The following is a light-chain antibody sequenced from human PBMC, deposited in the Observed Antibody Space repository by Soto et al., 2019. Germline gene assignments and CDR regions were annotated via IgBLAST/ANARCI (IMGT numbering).Light chain of an antibody. CDR2: EVS. J-gene: IGLJ2*01. CDR1: SSDVGGYNY. CDR3: WSYTSSSPVV. Sequence: QSALTQPASVSGSPGQSITISCTGTSSDVGGYNYVSWYQQHPGKAPKLMIYEVSNRPSGVSNRLSGTKSGNTAALTISGLQAVXEGDYYCWSYTSSSPVVFGGGTTLPVL. V-gene: IGLV2-14*01.